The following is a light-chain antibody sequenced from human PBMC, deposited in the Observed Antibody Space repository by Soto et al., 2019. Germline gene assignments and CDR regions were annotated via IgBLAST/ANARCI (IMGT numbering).Light chain of an antibody. CDR2: DVS. J-gene: IGLJ1*01. CDR1: SSDVGGYNY. CDR3: SSYTTSNTRQIV. V-gene: IGLV2-14*03. Sequence: QSALTQPASVSGSPGQSITISCTGTSSDVGGYNYVSWYQHHPGKAPKLMIFDVSNRPSGVSNRFSGSKSGNTASLTISGLQPEDEADYYCSSYTTSNTRQIVFGTVSKVTV.